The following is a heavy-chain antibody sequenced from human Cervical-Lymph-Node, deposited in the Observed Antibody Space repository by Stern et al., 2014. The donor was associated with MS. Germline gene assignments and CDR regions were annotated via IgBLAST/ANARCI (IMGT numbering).Heavy chain of an antibody. J-gene: IGHJ6*02. CDR3: ARGGLWGAYAPMDV. CDR2: IWHDGSIK. D-gene: IGHD3-16*01. CDR1: GFTFSSYG. V-gene: IGHV3-33*01. Sequence: VQLVESGGGVVQPGRSLRLSCAASGFTFSSYGMHWVRQAPGKGLEWVTVIWHDGSIKTYADSVLGRFPISKDNDRSTLHLQMNSLRAEDTAVYYCARGGLWGAYAPMDVWGQGTTVTVSS.